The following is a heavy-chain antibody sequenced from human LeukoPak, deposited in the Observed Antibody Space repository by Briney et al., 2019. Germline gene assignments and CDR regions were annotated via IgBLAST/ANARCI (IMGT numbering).Heavy chain of an antibody. V-gene: IGHV1-2*02. J-gene: IGHJ4*02. D-gene: IGHD2-2*01. CDR3: ARLLGYCSSTSCYGSDY. CDR2: INPNSGGT. CDR1: GYTFTGYY. Sequence: EASVKVSCKASGYTFTGYYMHWVRQAPGQGLEWMGWINPNSGGTNYAQKFQGRVTMTRDTSISTAYMELSRLRSDDTAVYYCARLLGYCSSTSCYGSDYWGQGTLVTVSS.